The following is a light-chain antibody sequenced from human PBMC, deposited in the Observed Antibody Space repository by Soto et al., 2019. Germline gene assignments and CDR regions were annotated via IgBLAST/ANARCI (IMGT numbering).Light chain of an antibody. V-gene: IGLV1-51*01. J-gene: IGLJ2*01. CDR1: GSNIGKND. CDR3: GTGDTRLGVVV. CDR2: DTN. Sequence: QSVLTQPPSVSAAPGQKVTISCSGSGSNIGKNDVSWYLQLPGAAPKLLIYDTNKRPSGIPDRFSGSKSGTSATLGITGLQTGDGADYFCGTGDTRLGVVVFGGGTKVTVL.